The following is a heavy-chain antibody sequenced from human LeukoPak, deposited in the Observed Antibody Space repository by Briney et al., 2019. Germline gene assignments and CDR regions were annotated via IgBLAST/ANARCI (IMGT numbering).Heavy chain of an antibody. J-gene: IGHJ4*02. CDR2: ISGSSTTI. CDR3: ARSTAGFDY. Sequence: QPGGSLRLSCTASGFVFSTYSMNWVRQAPGKGLEWVSYISGSSTTIYYADSVKGRFTISRDNAKNSLYLQMNSLRAEDTAVYYCARSTAGFDYWGQGTLVTVSS. CDR1: GFVFSTYS. V-gene: IGHV3-48*04. D-gene: IGHD1-1*01.